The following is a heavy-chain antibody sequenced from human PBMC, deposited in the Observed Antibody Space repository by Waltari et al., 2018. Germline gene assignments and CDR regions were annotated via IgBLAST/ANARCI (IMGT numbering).Heavy chain of an antibody. J-gene: IGHJ4*02. D-gene: IGHD5-12*01. CDR3: ASRDGYNFAFDY. V-gene: IGHV1-69*05. Sequence: QVQLVQSGAEVKKPGSPVKVSCKASGATFSRYAISWVGQAPGQGLVWMGGIIPIFGTANYAQKFQGRVTITTDESTSTAYMELSSLRSEDTAVYYCASRDGYNFAFDYWGQGTLVTVSS. CDR1: GATFSRYA. CDR2: IIPIFGTA.